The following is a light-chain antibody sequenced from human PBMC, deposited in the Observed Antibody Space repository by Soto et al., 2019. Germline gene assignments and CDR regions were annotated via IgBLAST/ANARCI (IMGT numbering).Light chain of an antibody. J-gene: IGLJ2*01. Sequence: QSALTQPPSVSGSPGQSVTISCTGTSSDVGSYNSVSWYQQPPGTAPKLMIYDVSNRPSGVPDRFSGSKSGNTASLTIIGLQAEDEADYYCSSYTHSTTLVFGGGTKLTVL. CDR1: SSDVGSYNS. V-gene: IGLV2-18*02. CDR2: DVS. CDR3: SSYTHSTTLV.